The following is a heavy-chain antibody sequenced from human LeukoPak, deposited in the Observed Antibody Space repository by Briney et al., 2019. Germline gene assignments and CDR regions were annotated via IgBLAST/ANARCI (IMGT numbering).Heavy chain of an antibody. CDR3: ARVVSYYGSAYRLLDL. D-gene: IGHD3-10*01. CDR2: IWFDGSNK. V-gene: IGHV3-33*08. Sequence: GGSLRLSCAASGFTVSDNYISWVRQAPGKGLEWVALIWFDGSNKHYADSVKGRFTVSRDNSKNTMYLQMNSLRAEDTAVYYCARVVSYYGSAYRLLDLWGRGTLVTVSS. CDR1: GFTVSDNY. J-gene: IGHJ2*01.